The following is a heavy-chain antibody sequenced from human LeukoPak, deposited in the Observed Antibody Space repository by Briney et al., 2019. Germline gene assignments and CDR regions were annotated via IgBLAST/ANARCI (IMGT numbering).Heavy chain of an antibody. CDR2: INHSGST. D-gene: IGHD6-19*01. CDR3: ARGLRDSSGWYYFDY. Sequence: PSETLSLTCAVYGGSFSGYYWSWIRQPPGKGLEWIGEINHSGSTNYNPSLKSRVTISVDTSKNQFSLKLSSVTAADTAVYYCARGLRDSSGWYYFDYWGQGTLVTVSS. V-gene: IGHV4-34*01. J-gene: IGHJ4*02. CDR1: GGSFSGYY.